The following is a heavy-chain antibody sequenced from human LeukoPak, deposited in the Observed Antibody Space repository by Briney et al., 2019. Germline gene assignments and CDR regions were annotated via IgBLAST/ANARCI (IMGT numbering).Heavy chain of an antibody. D-gene: IGHD6-13*01. CDR3: ARGGSRPIDY. J-gene: IGHJ4*02. Sequence: GGSLRLSCAASGFTLSSYWMHWVRQAPGKGLVWVSRINSDGSSTSYADLVKGRFTISRDNARNTLYLQMNSLRAEDTAVYYCARGGSRPIDYWGQGTLVTVSS. CDR1: GFTLSSYW. V-gene: IGHV3-74*01. CDR2: INSDGSST.